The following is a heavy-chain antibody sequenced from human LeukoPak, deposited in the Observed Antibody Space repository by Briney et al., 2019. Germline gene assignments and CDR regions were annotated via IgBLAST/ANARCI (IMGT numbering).Heavy chain of an antibody. V-gene: IGHV3-23*01. Sequence: PGGSLRLSCAASGFTFSSYDMSWVRQTPGKGLEWVSGISGSGDSTFYGDSVKGRFTISRDNSKYTLYVQMNSLRVEDTAVYYCARRSGWSYYFGYWGQGTLVTVSS. CDR2: ISGSGDST. D-gene: IGHD6-19*01. CDR1: GFTFSSYD. CDR3: ARRSGWSYYFGY. J-gene: IGHJ4*02.